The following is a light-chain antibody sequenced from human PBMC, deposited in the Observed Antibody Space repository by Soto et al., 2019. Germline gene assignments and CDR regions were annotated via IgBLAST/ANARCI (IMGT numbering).Light chain of an antibody. CDR1: QSLNNN. CDR3: QQYDDWPRT. J-gene: IGKJ1*01. V-gene: IGKV3-15*01. Sequence: EIVLTQSPATLTVSPGERATLSCMATQSLNNNLACYQQKPGQPPRLLIFAASARATGISAKFSGSGSGTDFTLTISSLQPEDFAVYYCQQYDDWPRTFGQGTKVDI. CDR2: AAS.